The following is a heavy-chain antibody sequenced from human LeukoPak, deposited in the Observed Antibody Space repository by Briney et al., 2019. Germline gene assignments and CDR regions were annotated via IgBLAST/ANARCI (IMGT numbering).Heavy chain of an antibody. V-gene: IGHV1-2*06. D-gene: IGHD2-2*01. CDR2: INPNRGDT. J-gene: IGHJ4*02. CDR1: GYTFPAYH. CDR3: ARDYCSSTSCLFDY. Sequence: ASVKVSCKASGYTFPAYHMQWVRQAPGKGLEWMGRINPNRGDTNYAQKFQGRVTMTRETSISTAYMELSRLRSDDTAVYYCARDYCSSTSCLFDYWGQGTLVSVS.